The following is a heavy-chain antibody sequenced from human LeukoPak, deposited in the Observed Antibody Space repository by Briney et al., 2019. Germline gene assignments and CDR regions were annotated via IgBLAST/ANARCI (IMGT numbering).Heavy chain of an antibody. Sequence: PGGSLRLPCAASGFTFSSYLMHWVRQAPGKGLVWCARINSDGISTNYADSVKGRFTISRDNAKNTLYLQMNSLRGEDTAVYYCARGRGSYFSHDAFDIWGQGTMVTVSS. D-gene: IGHD1-26*01. CDR1: GFTFSSYL. V-gene: IGHV3-74*01. CDR3: ARGRGSYFSHDAFDI. J-gene: IGHJ3*02. CDR2: INSDGIST.